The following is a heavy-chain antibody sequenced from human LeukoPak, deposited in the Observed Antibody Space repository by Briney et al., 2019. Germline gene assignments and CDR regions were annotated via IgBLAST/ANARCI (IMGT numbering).Heavy chain of an antibody. J-gene: IGHJ5*02. D-gene: IGHD3-10*01. Sequence: GASVKVSCKTSGYTFNEYDVHWVRLATGQRPEWMGWLTPNGDKTGYTKKFQGRVTMTRDTSIGTAYMELSRLRSDDTAVYYCARVSRRYYCDPWGQGTLVTVSS. CDR2: LTPNGDKT. CDR1: GYTFNEYD. CDR3: ARVSRRYYCDP. V-gene: IGHV1-2*02.